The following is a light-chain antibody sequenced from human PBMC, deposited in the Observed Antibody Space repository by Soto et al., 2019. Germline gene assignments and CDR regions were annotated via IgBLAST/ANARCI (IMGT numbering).Light chain of an antibody. J-gene: IGLJ1*01. CDR1: SSNIGAGYD. CDR3: QSYDSSLSGSRV. CDR2: DNN. Sequence: QSVLTQPPSVSGAPGQRVTISCTGSSSNIGAGYDVHWYQQLPGTAPKLLIYDNNNRPSGVPDRFSGSKSGTSASLAITGLQAEDAADYYCQSYDSSLSGSRVFGAGTKSPS. V-gene: IGLV1-40*01.